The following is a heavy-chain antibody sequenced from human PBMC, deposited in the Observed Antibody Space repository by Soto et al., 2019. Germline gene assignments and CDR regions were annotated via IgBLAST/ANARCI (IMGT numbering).Heavy chain of an antibody. CDR2: MNPNSGNT. Sequence: ASLKVSCKASGYTFTSYDINWVRQATGQGREWMGWMNPNSGNTGYAQKFQGRGTMTRHPSISAAYMYLSSLRSEDTAVYYCAREGGDPDTAKGTTYCYYGMDVWRQGDTVTVSS. CDR1: GYTFTSYD. V-gene: IGHV1-8*01. D-gene: IGHD5-18*01. J-gene: IGHJ6*02. CDR3: AREGGDPDTAKGTTYCYYGMDV.